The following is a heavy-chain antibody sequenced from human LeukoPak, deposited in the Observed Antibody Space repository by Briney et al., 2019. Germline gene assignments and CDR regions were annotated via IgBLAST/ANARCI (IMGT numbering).Heavy chain of an antibody. CDR3: AREDAGFDY. J-gene: IGHJ4*02. CDR2: ISYDGSNK. Sequence: GGSLRLSCAASGFTFSSYAMHWVRQAPGKGLEWVAVISYDGSNKYYADSVKGRFTISRDNSKNTLYLQMNSLRAEDTAVYYCAREDAGFDYWGQGTLVTVSS. D-gene: IGHD6-13*01. V-gene: IGHV3-30-3*01. CDR1: GFTFSSYA.